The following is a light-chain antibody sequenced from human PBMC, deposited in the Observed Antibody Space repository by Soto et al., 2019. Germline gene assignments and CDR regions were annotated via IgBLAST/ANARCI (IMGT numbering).Light chain of an antibody. V-gene: IGKV3-20*01. CDR1: QSVSSSY. Sequence: EIVLTQSPGTLSLSPGERATLSCRASQSVSSSYLAWYQQKPGQAPRLLIYGASSRATGIPDRFSGSGSGTDFTLNISRLEPKDFAVYYCQQYGSSPYNFGQGTKLEIK. J-gene: IGKJ2*01. CDR2: GAS. CDR3: QQYGSSPYN.